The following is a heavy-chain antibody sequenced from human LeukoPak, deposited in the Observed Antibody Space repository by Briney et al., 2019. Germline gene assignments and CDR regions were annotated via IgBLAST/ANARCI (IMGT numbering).Heavy chain of an antibody. CDR1: GFTFSNAW. CDR3: ARVYDSSSSPSYNWFDP. V-gene: IGHV3-15*01. J-gene: IGHJ5*02. Sequence: PGGSLRLSCAASGFTFSNAWMSWVRQAPGKGLEWVGRIKSKTDGGTTDYAAPVKGRFTISRDDSKNTLYLQMNSLRAEDTAVYYCARVYDSSSSPSYNWFDPWGQGTLVTISS. CDR2: IKSKTDGGTT. D-gene: IGHD3-22*01.